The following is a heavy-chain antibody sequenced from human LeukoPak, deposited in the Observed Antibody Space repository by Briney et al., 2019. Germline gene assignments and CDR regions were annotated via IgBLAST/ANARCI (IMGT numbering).Heavy chain of an antibody. CDR3: ARVRGMLYYFDY. CDR1: GFTFSSYE. J-gene: IGHJ4*02. D-gene: IGHD2-8*01. Sequence: GGSLRLSCAASGFTFSSYEMNWVRQAPGKGLEWVSYISSSGSTIYYADSVKGRFTISRDNAKNSLYLQMNSLRAEDTAVYHCARVRGMLYYFDYWGQGTLVTVSS. CDR2: ISSSGSTI. V-gene: IGHV3-48*03.